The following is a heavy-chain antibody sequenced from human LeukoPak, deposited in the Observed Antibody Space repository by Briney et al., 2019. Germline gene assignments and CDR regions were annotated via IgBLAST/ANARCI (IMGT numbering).Heavy chain of an antibody. CDR1: GGTFSSYA. Sequence: RASVKVSCKASGGTFSSYAISWVRQAPGQGLEWMGRIIPILGIANYAQKFKGRVTITADKSTSTAYMELSSLRSEDTAVYYCARDRGQSRIGYCSGGSCYAKRDYYYYYGMDVWGQGTTVTVSS. V-gene: IGHV1-69*04. CDR2: IIPILGIA. J-gene: IGHJ6*02. CDR3: ARDRGQSRIGYCSGGSCYAKRDYYYYYGMDV. D-gene: IGHD2-15*01.